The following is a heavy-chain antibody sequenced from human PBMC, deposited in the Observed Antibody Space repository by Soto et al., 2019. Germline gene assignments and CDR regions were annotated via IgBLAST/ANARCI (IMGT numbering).Heavy chain of an antibody. CDR2: IYPGDSDT. D-gene: IGHD1-20*01. CDR1: GYSFTSYW. Sequence: PGESLKISCKGSGYSFTSYWIGWVRQMPGKGLEWMGIIYPGDSDTRYSPSFQGQVTISADKSISTAYLQWSSLKASDTAMYYCARLSGYNLVVEAFDIWGQGTMVTVS. V-gene: IGHV5-51*01. CDR3: ARLSGYNLVVEAFDI. J-gene: IGHJ3*02.